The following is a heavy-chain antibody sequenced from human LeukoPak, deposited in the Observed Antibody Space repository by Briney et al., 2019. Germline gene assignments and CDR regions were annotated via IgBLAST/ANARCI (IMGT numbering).Heavy chain of an antibody. CDR3: ARDHRGVRDYFDY. D-gene: IGHD3-10*01. Sequence: GSLRLSCAASGFTLSSYAMHWVRQAPGKGLEWVAVISYDGSNKYYADSVKGRFTISRDNSKNTLYLQMNSLRAEDTAVYYCARDHRGVRDYFDYWGQGTLATVSS. J-gene: IGHJ4*02. V-gene: IGHV3-30-3*01. CDR2: ISYDGSNK. CDR1: GFTLSSYA.